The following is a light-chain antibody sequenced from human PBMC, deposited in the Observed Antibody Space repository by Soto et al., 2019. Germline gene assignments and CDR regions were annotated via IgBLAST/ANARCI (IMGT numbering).Light chain of an antibody. CDR3: ISYTTSITYV. CDR1: TSDVGGYNY. Sequence: QSALTQPASVSGSPGQSITISCTGTTSDVGGYNYVSWYQQHPGKAPKLMISVVSNRPSGVSNRFSGSKSGNTASLTISGLQAEDEADYYCISYTTSITYVFGTGTKLTVL. J-gene: IGLJ1*01. CDR2: VVS. V-gene: IGLV2-14*01.